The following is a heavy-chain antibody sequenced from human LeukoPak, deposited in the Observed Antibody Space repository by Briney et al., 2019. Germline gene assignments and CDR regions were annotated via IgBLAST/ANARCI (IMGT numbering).Heavy chain of an antibody. CDR3: ARDRGSVAVGTRWFDP. V-gene: IGHV3-11*04. CDR2: ISSSGSTI. D-gene: IGHD2-2*01. J-gene: IGHJ5*02. CDR1: GFTFSDYY. Sequence: GGSLRLSCAASGFTFSDYYMSWIRQAPGKGLEWVSYISSSGSTIYYADSVKGRFTISRDNAKNSLYLQMNSLGAEDTAVYYCARDRGSVAVGTRWFDPWGQGTLVTVSS.